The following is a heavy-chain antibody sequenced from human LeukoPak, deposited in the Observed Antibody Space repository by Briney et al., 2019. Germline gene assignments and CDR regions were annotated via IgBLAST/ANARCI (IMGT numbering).Heavy chain of an antibody. Sequence: SETLSLTCAVSGYSISSGYYWGWIRQPPGKGLEWIGSIYHSGSTYYNPSLKSRVTISVDTSKNQFSLKLGSVTAADTAVYYCATLIAAAGSGPFDYWGQGTLVTVSS. CDR2: IYHSGST. CDR1: GYSISSGYY. V-gene: IGHV4-38-2*01. D-gene: IGHD6-13*01. J-gene: IGHJ4*02. CDR3: ATLIAAAGSGPFDY.